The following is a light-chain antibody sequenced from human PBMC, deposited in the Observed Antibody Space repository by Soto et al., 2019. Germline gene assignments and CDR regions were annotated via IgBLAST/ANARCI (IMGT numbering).Light chain of an antibody. CDR3: MQSTQLPPT. CDR2: LGF. V-gene: IGKV2-28*01. J-gene: IGKJ5*01. CDR1: QSLLHSNGYNY. Sequence: DIVMTQSPLSLPVTPGEPASISCRSSQSLLHSNGYNYLDWYLQKPGQSPQFLIYLGFNRSSGVPDRFSGSGSGTDFTLEISRVETDDVGIYYCMQSTQLPPTFGQGTRLEIK.